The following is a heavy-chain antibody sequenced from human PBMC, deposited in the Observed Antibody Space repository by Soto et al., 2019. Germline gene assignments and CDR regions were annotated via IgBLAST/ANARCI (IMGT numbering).Heavy chain of an antibody. CDR2: IFYSGTT. J-gene: IGHJ6*02. CDR1: GDSISSADYY. CDR3: ARDLWVEPELYYYGMDV. D-gene: IGHD1-1*01. V-gene: IGHV4-30-4*01. Sequence: SETVSLTCTVSGDSISSADYYWSWIRQTPGKGLEWIGHIFYSGTTYYNPSLKSRLTISVDTSKNHSSLRLTSVTAADTAVYYCARDLWVEPELYYYGMDVWGQGTTVTVSS.